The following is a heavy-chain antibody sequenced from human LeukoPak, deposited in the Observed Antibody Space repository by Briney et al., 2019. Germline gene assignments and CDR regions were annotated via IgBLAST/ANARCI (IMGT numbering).Heavy chain of an antibody. CDR3: ARDYGNNWFDP. D-gene: IGHD4-17*01. J-gene: IGHJ5*02. V-gene: IGHV4-31*03. CDR1: GGSISSGGYY. CDR2: IYYSGDT. Sequence: SETLSLTCTVSGGSISSGGYYWSWIRQHPGTGLEWIGYIYYSGDTYYNPSLRSRVSISVDTSKNQFSLKLSSVTAADTAMYYCARDYGNNWFDPWGQGTLVTVSA.